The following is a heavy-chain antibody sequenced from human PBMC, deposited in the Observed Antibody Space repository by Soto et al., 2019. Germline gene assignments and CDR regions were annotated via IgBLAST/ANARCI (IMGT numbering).Heavy chain of an antibody. D-gene: IGHD6-13*01. V-gene: IGHV4-59*01. J-gene: IGHJ6*02. Sequence: PGGSLRLSCAASGFTFSSYGMRWIRQPPGKGLEWIGYIYYSGSTNYNPSLKSRVTISVDTSKNQFSLKLSSVTAADTAVYYCARVRTQQLVRYYYYYGMDVWGQGTTVTVSS. CDR2: IYYSGST. CDR3: ARVRTQQLVRYYYYYGMDV. CDR1: GFTFSSYG.